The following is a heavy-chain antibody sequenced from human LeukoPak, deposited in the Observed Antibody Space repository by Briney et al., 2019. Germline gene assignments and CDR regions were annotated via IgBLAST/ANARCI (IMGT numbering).Heavy chain of an antibody. V-gene: IGHV3-49*04. CDR2: IRSKAYGGTT. CDR1: GFSFTSYA. CDR3: TRDGYGGNSDFIDY. J-gene: IGHJ4*02. Sequence: PGGSLRLSCAASGFSFTSYAMSWVRQAPGKGLEWVGFIRSKAYGGTTEYAASVKGRFTISRDDSKSIAYLQMNSLKTEDTAVYYCTRDGYGGNSDFIDYWGQGTLVTVSS. D-gene: IGHD4-23*01.